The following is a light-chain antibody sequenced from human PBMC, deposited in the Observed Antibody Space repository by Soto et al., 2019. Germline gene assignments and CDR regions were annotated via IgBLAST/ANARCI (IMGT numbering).Light chain of an antibody. CDR1: QSVGSN. CDR2: GAS. J-gene: IGKJ1*01. V-gene: IGKV3-15*01. CDR3: QQYNNWPPDRT. Sequence: EIVMTQSPATLSVSPGERATLSCRASQSVGSNLAWYQQKPGQAPRLLIYGASNRATGIPARFSGSGSGTEFTLPISSLQSEDFAIYFCQQYNNWPPDRTFGQGTKVEIK.